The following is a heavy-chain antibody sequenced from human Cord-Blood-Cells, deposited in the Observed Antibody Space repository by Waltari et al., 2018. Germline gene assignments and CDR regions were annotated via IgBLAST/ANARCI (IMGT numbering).Heavy chain of an antibody. CDR1: GGSISSSSYY. CDR3: ASIAVAGLLFDY. D-gene: IGHD6-19*01. CDR2: IYYSGST. Sequence: QLQLQESGPGLVTPSETLSLTCTVSGGSISSSSYYWGWLRQPPGKGLEWIGSIYYSGSTYYNPSLKSRVTISVDTSKNQFSLKLSSVTAADTAVYYCASIAVAGLLFDYWGQGTLVTVSS. J-gene: IGHJ4*02. V-gene: IGHV4-39*01.